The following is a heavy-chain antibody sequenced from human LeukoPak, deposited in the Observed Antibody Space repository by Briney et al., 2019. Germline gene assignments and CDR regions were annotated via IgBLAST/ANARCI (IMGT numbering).Heavy chain of an antibody. CDR3: ARNTETAIPLPYYFDY. CDR1: GYTFTGYY. V-gene: IGHV1-2*06. J-gene: IGHJ4*02. D-gene: IGHD2-21*02. Sequence: ASVKVSCKASGYTFTGYYVHWVRQAPGQGLEWMGRINPKSGGTNYAQKFHGRVTMTRDTSISTAYMELSSLRSDDTAVYYCARNTETAIPLPYYFDYWGQGTLVTVSS. CDR2: INPKSGGT.